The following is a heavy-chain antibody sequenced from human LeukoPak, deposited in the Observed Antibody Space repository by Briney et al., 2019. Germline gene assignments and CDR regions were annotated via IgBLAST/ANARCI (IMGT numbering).Heavy chain of an antibody. CDR1: GFTFSSYS. Sequence: GGSLRLSGAASGFTFSSYSMNGFRQAPGKGLDWFSSISIISSYKYYADSVKGGFTISRDNAKNSLYLQMNSLRAEDTAVYYCARGLGIVGADYYGMDVWGQGTTVTVSS. D-gene: IGHD1-26*01. J-gene: IGHJ6*02. CDR2: ISIISSYK. V-gene: IGHV3-21*01. CDR3: ARGLGIVGADYYGMDV.